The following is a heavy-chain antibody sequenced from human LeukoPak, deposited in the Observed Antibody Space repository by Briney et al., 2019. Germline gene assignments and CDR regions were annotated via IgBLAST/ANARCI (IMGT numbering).Heavy chain of an antibody. CDR3: ARDLAAAGLSNYMDV. V-gene: IGHV1-69*13. CDR2: IIPIFGTA. J-gene: IGHJ6*03. D-gene: IGHD6-13*01. Sequence: ASVKVSCKASGGTFSSYAISWVRQAPGQGLEWRGGIIPIFGTANYAQKFQGRVTITADESTSTAYMELSSLRSEDTAVYYCARDLAAAGLSNYMDVWGKGTTVTISS. CDR1: GGTFSSYA.